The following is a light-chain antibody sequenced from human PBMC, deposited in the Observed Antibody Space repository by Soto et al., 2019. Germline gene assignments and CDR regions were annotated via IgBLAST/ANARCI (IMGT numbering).Light chain of an antibody. J-gene: IGLJ1*01. V-gene: IGLV2-14*01. CDR3: SSYTSSTAYV. Sequence: QSALTQPVSVSGSPGQSITISCTGTSSDVGGYNYVSWYQQHPGKAPKLMIYDVSNRPSGVSNRFSGSKSGNTASLPISGLQAEDEADYYCSSYTSSTAYVFGNGNKLTVL. CDR2: DVS. CDR1: SSDVGGYNY.